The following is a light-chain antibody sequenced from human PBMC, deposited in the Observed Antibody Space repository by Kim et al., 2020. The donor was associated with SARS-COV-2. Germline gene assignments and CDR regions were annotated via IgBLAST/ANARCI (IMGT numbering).Light chain of an antibody. J-gene: IGLJ3*02. CDR3: QSADSSGTWV. Sequence: VSPGQTARITCSGDALQKQYAYWYQQKPGQAPVLVIYKDSERPSGIPERFSGSSSGTTVTLTISGVQAEDEADYYCQSADSSGTWVFGGGTKLTVL. CDR2: KDS. CDR1: ALQKQY. V-gene: IGLV3-25*03.